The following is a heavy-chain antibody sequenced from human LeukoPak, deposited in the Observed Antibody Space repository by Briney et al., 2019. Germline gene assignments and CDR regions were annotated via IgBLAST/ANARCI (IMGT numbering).Heavy chain of an antibody. CDR1: GFTFSSYW. CDR2: INSDGSST. Sequence: GGSLRLSCAASGFTFSSYWMHWVRQAPGKGLVWVSRINSDGSSTSYADSVKGRFTISRDNAKSTLYLQMNSLRAEDTAVYYCARGVVVIATDYWGQGTLVIVSS. D-gene: IGHD2-21*01. J-gene: IGHJ4*02. V-gene: IGHV3-74*01. CDR3: ARGVVVIATDY.